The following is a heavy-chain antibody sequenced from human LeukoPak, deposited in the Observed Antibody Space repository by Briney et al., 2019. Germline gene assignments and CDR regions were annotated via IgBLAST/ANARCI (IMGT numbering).Heavy chain of an antibody. CDR2: ISYDGSNK. V-gene: IGHV3-30*18. CDR1: GFTFSSYG. D-gene: IGHD6-19*01. CDR3: AKDGYSSGWYGPYYYYGMDV. J-gene: IGHJ6*02. Sequence: GGSLRLSCAASGFTFSSYGMHWVRQAPGKGLEWVAVISYDGSNKYYADSVKGRFTISRDNSKNTLYLQMNSLRAEDTAVYYCAKDGYSSGWYGPYYYYGMDVWGHGTTVTVSS.